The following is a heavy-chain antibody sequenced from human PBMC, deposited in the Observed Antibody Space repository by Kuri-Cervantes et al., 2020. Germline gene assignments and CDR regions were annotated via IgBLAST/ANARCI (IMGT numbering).Heavy chain of an antibody. CDR2: ISSRGTTI. CDR1: GSTFSDAW. CDR3: ARDRFYFYDSSGYYGDAFDF. D-gene: IGHD3-22*01. V-gene: IGHV3-11*01. Sequence: GESLKISCAASGSTFSDAWMSWVRQAPGKGLEWVSYISSRGTTIYYADSVKGRFTIARENDRNSLYLQMNSLRAEDTAVYYCARDRFYFYDSSGYYGDAFDFWGQGTVVTVSS. J-gene: IGHJ3*01.